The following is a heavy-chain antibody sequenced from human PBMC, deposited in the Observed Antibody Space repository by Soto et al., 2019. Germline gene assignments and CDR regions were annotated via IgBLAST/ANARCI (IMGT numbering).Heavy chain of an antibody. D-gene: IGHD1-26*01. Sequence: PSETLSLTCSVPGGSNINSGYFWAWIRQPPGKGLEWVATIYYSGTTYYNPSLKRRVAISMDTSDNHFSVRLNSVTASDSAVYYGAGRVYSGGGTDYCYLWGQGFLVTVSS. CDR1: GGSNINSGYF. CDR2: IYYSGTT. J-gene: IGHJ4*02. V-gene: IGHV4-39*01. CDR3: AGRVYSGGGTDYCYL.